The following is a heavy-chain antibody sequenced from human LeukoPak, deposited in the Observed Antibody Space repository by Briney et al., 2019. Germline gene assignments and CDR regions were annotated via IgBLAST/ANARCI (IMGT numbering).Heavy chain of an antibody. CDR1: GGSFSYYY. J-gene: IGHJ4*02. V-gene: IGHV4-34*01. CDR2: INHSGST. CDR3: ATRGD. Sequence: SETLSLTCAVYGGSFSYYYWSWIRQPPGKGLEWIGEINHSGSTNYNPPLKSRVSISVDTSKNQFSLKLSSVTAADTAVYYCATRGDWGQGTLVTVSS.